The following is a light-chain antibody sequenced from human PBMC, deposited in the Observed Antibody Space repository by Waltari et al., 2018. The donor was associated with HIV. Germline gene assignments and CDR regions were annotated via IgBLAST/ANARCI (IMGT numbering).Light chain of an antibody. Sequence: QSVLAPPPSVSGAPGQRVTIPCTGSRSNLGAGYDVNWYQQLPGTAPKFLIYGNTNRPSGVPDRFSGSKSGSSASLAITGLQAEDEADYYCQSYDTSLSAYVFGTGTKVTVL. CDR1: RSNLGAGYD. CDR2: GNT. CDR3: QSYDTSLSAYV. J-gene: IGLJ1*01. V-gene: IGLV1-40*01.